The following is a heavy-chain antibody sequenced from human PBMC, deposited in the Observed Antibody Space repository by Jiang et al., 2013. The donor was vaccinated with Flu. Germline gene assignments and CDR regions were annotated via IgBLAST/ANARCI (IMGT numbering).Heavy chain of an antibody. CDR1: GFTFSSYG. CDR2: IRYDGSNK. D-gene: IGHD4-17*01. J-gene: IGHJ4*02. V-gene: IGHV3-30*02. CDR3: ANLVLDYGDYDPFLDY. Sequence: ASGFTFSSYGMHWVRQAPGKGLEWVAFIRYDGSNKYYADSVKGRFTISRDNSKNTLYLQMNSLRAEDTAVYYCANLVLDYGDYDPFLDYWGQGTLVTVSS.